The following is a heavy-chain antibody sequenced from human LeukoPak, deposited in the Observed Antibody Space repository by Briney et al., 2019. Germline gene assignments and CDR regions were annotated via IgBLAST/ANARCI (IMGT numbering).Heavy chain of an antibody. CDR3: TTDPPPNYYYDSSGYYILHSLGY. J-gene: IGHJ4*02. Sequence: GGSLRLSCAASGFTFSYAWMNWVRQAPGKGLEWVGRIKSKTDGGTTDYAAPVKGRFTISRDDSKNTLYLQMNSLRTEDTAVYYCTTDPPPNYYYDSSGYYILHSLGYWGQGTLVTVSS. CDR2: IKSKTDGGTT. D-gene: IGHD3-22*01. V-gene: IGHV3-15*01. CDR1: GFTFSYAW.